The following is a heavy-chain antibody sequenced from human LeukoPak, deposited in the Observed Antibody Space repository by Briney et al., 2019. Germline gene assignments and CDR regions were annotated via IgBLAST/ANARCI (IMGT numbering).Heavy chain of an antibody. CDR1: GFTFSSYW. CDR2: IKQDGSEK. Sequence: PGGSLRLSCAASGFTFSSYWMSWVRQAPGKGLEWVVNIKQDGSEKYYADSGKGRFTISRDNAKNSLYLQMNSLRADDTAVYYCARILDSAWGELGYWGQGTLVTVSS. J-gene: IGHJ4*02. V-gene: IGHV3-7*01. D-gene: IGHD6-19*01. CDR3: ARILDSAWGELGY.